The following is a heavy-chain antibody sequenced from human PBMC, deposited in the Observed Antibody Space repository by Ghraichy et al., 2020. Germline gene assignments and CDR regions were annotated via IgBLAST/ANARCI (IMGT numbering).Heavy chain of an antibody. CDR1: GFTFSTYG. Sequence: GESLNISCAASGFTFSTYGMYWVRQAPGKGLEWVAVISYDGNKKFYADSVKGRFTIFRDNSKNTLFLQMSSLRVEDTAVYYCAKAQYTTGWYNGDFPYYYYSMDVWGQGTTVTVSS. V-gene: IGHV3-30*18. D-gene: IGHD6-13*01. CDR3: AKAQYTTGWYNGDFPYYYYSMDV. J-gene: IGHJ6*02. CDR2: ISYDGNKK.